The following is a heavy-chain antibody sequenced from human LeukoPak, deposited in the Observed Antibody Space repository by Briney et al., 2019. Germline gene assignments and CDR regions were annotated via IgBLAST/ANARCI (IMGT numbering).Heavy chain of an antibody. CDR1: GFTFSNYD. Sequence: GGSLRLSCAASGFTFSNYDMHWVRQATGKGLEWVSVIGTAGDTYYAGSVKGRFTISRENAKNSLYLQMNSLRAGDTAVYYCVRDFGGARDYWGQGTLVTVSS. V-gene: IGHV3-13*01. CDR3: VRDFGGARDY. D-gene: IGHD3-16*01. CDR2: IGTAGDT. J-gene: IGHJ4*02.